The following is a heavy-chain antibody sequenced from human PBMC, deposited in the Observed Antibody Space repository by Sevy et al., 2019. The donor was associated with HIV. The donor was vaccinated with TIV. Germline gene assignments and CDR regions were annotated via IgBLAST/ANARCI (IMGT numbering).Heavy chain of an antibody. CDR3: AILGVDCVSTNCYGMRSLSFDF. Sequence: GGCLRLSCAASGFTFSFAMHWVRQAPGKGLEWVAVISYDGSSKYYPDSVKGRFTISRDNAKNTLYLQMIRLRPEDTAVYFCAILGVDCVSTNCYGMRSLSFDFWGQGTLVTVSS. CDR2: ISYDGSSK. CDR1: GFTFSFA. D-gene: IGHD2-2*01. J-gene: IGHJ4*02. V-gene: IGHV3-30-3*01.